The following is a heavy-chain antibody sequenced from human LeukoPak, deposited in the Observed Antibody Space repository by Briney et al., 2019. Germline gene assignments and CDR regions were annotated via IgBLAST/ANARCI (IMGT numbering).Heavy chain of an antibody. CDR3: ARHKSSSPSRAPGAFDI. D-gene: IGHD6-13*01. Sequence: SETLSLTCTVSGGSISSYYWSWIRQPPGKGLEWIGYIYYSGSTNYNPSLKSRVTISVDTSKNQFSLKLSSVTAADTAVYYCARHKSSSPSRAPGAFDIWGQGTMVTVSS. V-gene: IGHV4-59*08. CDR2: IYYSGST. CDR1: GGSISSYY. J-gene: IGHJ3*02.